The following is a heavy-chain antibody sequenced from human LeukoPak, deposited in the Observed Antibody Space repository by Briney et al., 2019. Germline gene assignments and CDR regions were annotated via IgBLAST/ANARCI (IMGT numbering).Heavy chain of an antibody. V-gene: IGHV3-13*01. CDR2: IGTAGDT. D-gene: IGHD1-1*01. J-gene: IGHJ4*02. CDR3: ARAKGPWRFDY. Sequence: SGGSLRLSCAASGFTFSSYGMHWVRQATGKGLEWVSAIGTAGDTYYPGSVKGRFTISRENAKNSLYLQMNSLRAGDTAVYYCARAKGPWRFDYWGQGTLVTVSS. CDR1: GFTFSSYG.